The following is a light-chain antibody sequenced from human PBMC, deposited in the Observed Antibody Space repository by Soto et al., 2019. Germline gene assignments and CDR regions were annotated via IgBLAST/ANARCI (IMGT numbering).Light chain of an antibody. CDR3: SSYTSSTPSVV. V-gene: IGLV2-14*01. CDR1: SSDVGGHKY. Sequence: QSALTRAASVSGSPGQSITISCTGTSSDVGGHKYVSWCQQHPDKAPKVLIFEVSNRPSGISNRFPGSKSGNTASLTISGLQAEDEADYYCSSYTSSTPSVVFGGGTKVTVL. CDR2: EVS. J-gene: IGLJ2*01.